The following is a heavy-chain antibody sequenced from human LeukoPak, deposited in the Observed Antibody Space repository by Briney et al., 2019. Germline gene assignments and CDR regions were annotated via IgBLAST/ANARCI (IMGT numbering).Heavy chain of an antibody. D-gene: IGHD3-22*01. CDR2: IYYSGST. CDR3: ARGTMIGYFDY. V-gene: IGHV4-30-4*08. J-gene: IGHJ4*02. Sequence: PSETLSLTCTVSGGSISSGDYYWSWIRRPPWKGLEWIGYIYYSGSTYYNPSLKSRVTISVDTSKNQFSLKLSSVTAADTAVYYCARGTMIGYFDYWGQGTLVTVSS. CDR1: GGSISSGDYY.